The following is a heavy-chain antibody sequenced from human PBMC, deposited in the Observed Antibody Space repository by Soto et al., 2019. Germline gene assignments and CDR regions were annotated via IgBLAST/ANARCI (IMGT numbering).Heavy chain of an antibody. D-gene: IGHD3-10*01. Sequence: GPSQNSSGKGSGYSFITYLIGWVRQMNGKGLEWMGIIYPGDSGTRYSPSFQGQVTISADKSISTAYLQWSSLKASDTAMYYCASGFMVRGVIIEHDAFDIWGQGTMVTVSS. V-gene: IGHV5-51*01. CDR3: ASGFMVRGVIIEHDAFDI. CDR1: GYSFITYL. CDR2: IYPGDSGT. J-gene: IGHJ3*02.